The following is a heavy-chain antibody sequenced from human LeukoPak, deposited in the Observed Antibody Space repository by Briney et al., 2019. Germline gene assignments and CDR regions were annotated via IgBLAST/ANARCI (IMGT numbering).Heavy chain of an antibody. CDR2: SSTTCRTT. CDR3: ARDPAFDY. D-gene: IGHD2-2*01. V-gene: IGHV3-11*01. Sequence: PGGSLRLSCAASGFTLSDYVMSWIRQVPGKGLEWLSYSSTTCRTTFYADSLKGRFTISRDNAKNSLFLQMNSLSAEDTALYYCARDPAFDYWGQGTLVTVSS. J-gene: IGHJ4*02. CDR1: GFTLSDYV.